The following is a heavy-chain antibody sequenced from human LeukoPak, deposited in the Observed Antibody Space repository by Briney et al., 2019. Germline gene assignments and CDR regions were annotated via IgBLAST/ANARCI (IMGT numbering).Heavy chain of an antibody. D-gene: IGHD5-24*01. Sequence: ASVKVSCKVSGYTLTELSMHWVRQAPGKGLEWMGGFDPEDGETIYAQKFQGRVTMTEDTSTDTAYTELSSLRSEDTAVYYCATDGYNLDGFDYWGQGTLVTVSS. CDR3: ATDGYNLDGFDY. CDR1: GYTLTELS. V-gene: IGHV1-24*01. J-gene: IGHJ4*02. CDR2: FDPEDGET.